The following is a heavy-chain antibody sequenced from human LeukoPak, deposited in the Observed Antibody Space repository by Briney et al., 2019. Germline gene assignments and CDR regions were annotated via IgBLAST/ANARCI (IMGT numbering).Heavy chain of an antibody. D-gene: IGHD1-26*01. V-gene: IGHV3-30*04. Sequence: HPGGSLRLSCAASGFTFSSYAMHWVRQAPGKGLEWVAVISYDGSNKYYADSVKGRFTISRDNSKNTLYLQMNSLRAEDTAVYYCARLVGASDFDYWGQGTLVTVSS. CDR1: GFTFSSYA. CDR2: ISYDGSNK. CDR3: ARLVGASDFDY. J-gene: IGHJ4*02.